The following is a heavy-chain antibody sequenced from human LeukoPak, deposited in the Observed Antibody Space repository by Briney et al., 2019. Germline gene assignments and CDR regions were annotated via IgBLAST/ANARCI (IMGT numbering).Heavy chain of an antibody. CDR3: ARAGEYGNYCFDY. Sequence: GGSVRLSCAASGFTVSSNYMSWVRQAPGKGLEWVSVIYSGGSTYYADSVKGRFTISRDNSKNTLYLRVNSLRAEGTAVYYCARAGEYGNYCFDYWGQGTMVTVSS. V-gene: IGHV3-53*01. CDR1: GFTVSSNY. J-gene: IGHJ4*02. D-gene: IGHD4-11*01. CDR2: IYSGGST.